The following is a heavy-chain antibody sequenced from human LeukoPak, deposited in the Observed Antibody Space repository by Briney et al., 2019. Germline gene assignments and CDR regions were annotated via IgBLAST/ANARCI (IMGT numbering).Heavy chain of an antibody. V-gene: IGHV1-69*11. CDR1: GGAFSTYA. CDR3: ARVYEYSSGGSCFGRLWFDP. CDR2: IIPILNQA. Sequence: SVKVSCKSSGGAFSTYAISWVRQAPGQGLEWMGRIIPILNQANYALKFQGRVTITADESTSTAYMELSSLRSEDTAVYYCARVYEYSSGGSCFGRLWFDPWGQGTLVTVSS. J-gene: IGHJ5*02. D-gene: IGHD2-15*01.